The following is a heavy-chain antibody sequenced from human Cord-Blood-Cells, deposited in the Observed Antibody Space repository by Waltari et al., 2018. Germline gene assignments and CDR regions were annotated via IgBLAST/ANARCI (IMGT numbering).Heavy chain of an antibody. CDR1: YTFTSYD. Sequence: YTFTSYDINWVRQATGQGLEWMGWMNPNSGNTGYAQKFQGRVTMTRNTSISTAYMELSSLRSEDTAVYYCARGPYGSGSYAFDIWGQGTMVTVSS. J-gene: IGHJ3*02. CDR3: ARGPYGSGSYAFDI. D-gene: IGHD3-10*01. V-gene: IGHV1-8*01. CDR2: MNPNSGNT.